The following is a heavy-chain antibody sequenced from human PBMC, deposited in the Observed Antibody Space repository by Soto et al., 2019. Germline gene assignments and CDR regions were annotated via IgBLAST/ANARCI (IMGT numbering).Heavy chain of an antibody. CDR2: IYYSGST. Sequence: SETLSLTCTVSGGSISNYYWSWIRQPPGKGLEWIGYIYYSGSTNYNPSLKSRVTISVDTSKNQFSLKLSSVTAADTAVYYCARSPGYYFDFWGHGTLVTVSS. CDR3: ARSPGYYFDF. J-gene: IGHJ4*01. V-gene: IGHV4-59*08. CDR1: GGSISNYY. D-gene: IGHD7-27*01.